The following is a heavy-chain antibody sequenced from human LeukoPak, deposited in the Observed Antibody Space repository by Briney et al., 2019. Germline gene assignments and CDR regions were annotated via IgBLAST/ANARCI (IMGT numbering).Heavy chain of an antibody. J-gene: IGHJ6*04. Sequence: SGTLSLTCAVSGGSISSSNRWSWVRQSPGKGLEWIGEIYHSGSTNYNPSLKSRVSISVDKSKNQFSLRLSSVTAADTAVYYCARDQKCSGWHCGIDVWGKGTTVTVSS. D-gene: IGHD6-19*01. V-gene: IGHV4-4*02. CDR3: ARDQKCSGWHCGIDV. CDR1: GGSISSSNR. CDR2: IYHSGST.